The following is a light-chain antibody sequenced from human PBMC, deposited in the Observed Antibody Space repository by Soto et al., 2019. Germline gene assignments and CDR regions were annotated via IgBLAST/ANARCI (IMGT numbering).Light chain of an antibody. J-gene: IGKJ1*01. Sequence: EIVMTQSPATLSVSPGERATLSCRASQRVSRNLAWYQQKPGQAPRLLIYDASTRATGIPDRFSGSGSETGFTLTISSLQSEDYAIYYCQQYNNWPPWTFGQGTKVDI. V-gene: IGKV3-15*01. CDR3: QQYNNWPPWT. CDR1: QRVSRN. CDR2: DAS.